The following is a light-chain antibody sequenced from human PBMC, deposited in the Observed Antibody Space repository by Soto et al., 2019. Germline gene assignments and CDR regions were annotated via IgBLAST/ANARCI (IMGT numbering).Light chain of an antibody. V-gene: IGLV2-14*01. CDR1: SSDVGGYNY. Sequence: QSVLTQPASVSGSPGQSITISCTGTSSDVGGYNYVSWYQQHPGKAPKLMIYEVTNRPSGVSNRFSGSKSGNTAYLTISGLQAEDEADYYCCSYTNNNTPWVFGTGTKLTVL. J-gene: IGLJ1*01. CDR3: CSYTNNNTPWV. CDR2: EVT.